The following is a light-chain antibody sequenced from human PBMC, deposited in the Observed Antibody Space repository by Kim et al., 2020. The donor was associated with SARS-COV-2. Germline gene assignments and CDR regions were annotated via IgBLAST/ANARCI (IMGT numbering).Light chain of an antibody. CDR1: ASDSGSY. Sequence: GEGDSPSCTDRASDSGSYVAWYQQKTGQPASRLLYGTSTRATGIPARFSGSGAGTEYTLTISRLEAEDFAVYYCHQYGSSPPHTFGGGTKVDIK. CDR3: HQYGSSPPHT. J-gene: IGKJ4*01. V-gene: IGKV3-20*01. CDR2: GTS.